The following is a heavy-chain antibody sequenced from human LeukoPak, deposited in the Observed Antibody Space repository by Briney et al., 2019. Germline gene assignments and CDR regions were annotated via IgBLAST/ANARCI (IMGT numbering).Heavy chain of an antibody. CDR2: IYPDDSDT. CDR1: GYSFTTYW. J-gene: IGHJ4*02. CDR3: ARRGSYYGSGEDY. V-gene: IGHV5-51*01. D-gene: IGHD1-26*01. Sequence: GESLKISCKGSGYSFTTYWIGWVRQMPGKGLEWMGIIYPDDSDTRYSPSFQGQVTISADRSISTAYLQWSSLKASDTAMYYCARRGSYYGSGEDYWGQGTLVTVSS.